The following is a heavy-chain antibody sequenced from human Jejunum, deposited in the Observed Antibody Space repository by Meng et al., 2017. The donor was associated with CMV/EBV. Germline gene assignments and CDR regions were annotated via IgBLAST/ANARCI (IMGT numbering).Heavy chain of an antibody. D-gene: IGHD3-16*02. J-gene: IGHJ6*02. V-gene: IGHV1-46*01. Sequence: KASGYTFTSYYIYWVRQAPGPGLQWMGVINPTDSSIYYAQHFQGRITMTRDTSTNTVYMELSSLRSDDTAVYYCARDNLSYYYGMDVWGQGTTVTVSS. CDR3: ARDNLSYYYGMDV. CDR2: INPTDSSI. CDR1: GYTFTSYY.